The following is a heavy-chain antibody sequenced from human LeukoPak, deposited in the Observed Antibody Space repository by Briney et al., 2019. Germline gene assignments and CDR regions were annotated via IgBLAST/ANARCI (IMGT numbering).Heavy chain of an antibody. V-gene: IGHV3-30*02. CDR2: IRYDGSNK. CDR1: GFTFSSYG. J-gene: IGHJ4*02. D-gene: IGHD3-10*01. CDR3: AKGKDYYGSGSPFDY. Sequence: GGSLRLSCAASGFTFSSYGMHWVRQAPGKGLEWVAFIRYDGSNKYYADSVKGRFTISRDNSKNTLYLQMNSLRAEDTAVYYCAKGKDYYGSGSPFDYWGQGTLVTVFS.